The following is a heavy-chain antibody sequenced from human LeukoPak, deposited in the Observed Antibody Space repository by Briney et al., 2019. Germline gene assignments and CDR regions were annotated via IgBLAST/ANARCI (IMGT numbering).Heavy chain of an antibody. CDR3: ARGGRDYYGSSGYSDY. Sequence: PSQTLSLTCTVSGGSISSGSYYWSWIRQPAGKGLEWIGRIYTSGSTNYNPSLKSRVTISVDTSKNQFSLKLSSVTAADTAVYYCARGGRDYYGSSGYSDYWGQGTLVTVSS. V-gene: IGHV4-61*02. CDR1: GGSISSGSYY. J-gene: IGHJ4*02. CDR2: IYTSGST. D-gene: IGHD3-22*01.